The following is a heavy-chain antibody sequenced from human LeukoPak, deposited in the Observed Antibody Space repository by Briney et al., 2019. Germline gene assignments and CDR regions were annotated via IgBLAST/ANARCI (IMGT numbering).Heavy chain of an antibody. Sequence: GGSLRLSCAAPGFTFSSYAMSWVRQAPGKGLEWVSAVSGSGGSTYYADSVKGRFTISRDNSKNTLYLQMNSLRAEDTAVYDCAKIRWIDGSGMGKYFDYWGQGTLVTVSS. D-gene: IGHD3-10*01. CDR3: AKIRWIDGSGMGKYFDY. CDR2: VSGSGGST. V-gene: IGHV3-23*01. CDR1: GFTFSSYA. J-gene: IGHJ4*02.